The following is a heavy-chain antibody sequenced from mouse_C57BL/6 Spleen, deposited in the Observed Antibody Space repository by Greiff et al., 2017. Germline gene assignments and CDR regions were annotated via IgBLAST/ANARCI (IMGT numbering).Heavy chain of an antibody. V-gene: IGHV1-15*01. CDR2: IDPETGGT. D-gene: IGHD3-2*02. CDR1: GYTFTDYE. J-gene: IGHJ2*01. Sequence: QVQLQQSGAELVRPGASVTLSCKASGYTFTDYEMHWVKQTPVHGLEWIGAIDPETGGTAYNQKFKGKAILTADKSSSTAYMERRSLTSEDSAVYYCTGGEGTAQGRGDYWGQGTTLTVSS. CDR3: TGGEGTAQGRGDY.